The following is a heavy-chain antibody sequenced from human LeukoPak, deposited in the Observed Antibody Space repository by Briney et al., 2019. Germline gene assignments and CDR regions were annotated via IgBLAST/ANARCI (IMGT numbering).Heavy chain of an antibody. V-gene: IGHV3-30*02. Sequence: PGGSLRLSCAVSGFTFSRYGMHWIRQAPGKGMEWVAFIWYDGKNDQEYAESVKGRFTISRDNSKNTLYLQMNSLRTEDTAMCYCAKDRCSSSTCREAFEIWGQGTLVTVSS. D-gene: IGHD2-2*01. J-gene: IGHJ3*02. CDR1: GFTFSRYG. CDR2: IWYDGKNDQ. CDR3: AKDRCSSSTCREAFEI.